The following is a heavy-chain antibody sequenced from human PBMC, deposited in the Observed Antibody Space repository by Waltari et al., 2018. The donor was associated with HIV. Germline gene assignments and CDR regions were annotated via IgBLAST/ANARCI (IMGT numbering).Heavy chain of an antibody. Sequence: EVQLVQSGPEMKKPGESLRISCQGYGNSLSSYWSCWVGQMPGKGLEWMGVIYPGYTETRYRPSFQGQVTVSADRAIGTADLQWSSLKASDTAMYYCAGLPKAWLLGVFDYWGQGPLVTVSS. CDR1: GNSLSSYW. V-gene: IGHV5-51*01. CDR3: AGLPKAWLLGVFDY. D-gene: IGHD2-8*02. J-gene: IGHJ4*02. CDR2: IYPGYTET.